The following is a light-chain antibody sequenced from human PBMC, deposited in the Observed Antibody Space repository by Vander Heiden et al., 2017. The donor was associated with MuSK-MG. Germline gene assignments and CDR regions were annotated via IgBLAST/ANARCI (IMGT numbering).Light chain of an antibody. CDR3: QQSYRTPYT. J-gene: IGKJ2*01. CDR2: AAS. CDR1: QSISSY. Sequence: DIQMTQAPSSLSASVGDRLTITCRASQSISSYLNWYPQKPGKAPQLLIYAASSFPRGVPSRFSGSGSGTAFTLTISSMKPEDFATSYCQQSYRTPYTFGQGTKLXIK. V-gene: IGKV1-39*01.